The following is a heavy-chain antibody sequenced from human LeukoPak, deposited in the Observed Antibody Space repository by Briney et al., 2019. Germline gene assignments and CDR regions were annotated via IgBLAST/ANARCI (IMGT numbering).Heavy chain of an antibody. CDR3: ARPLYDFWSGYASDAFHI. J-gene: IGHJ3*02. V-gene: IGHV1-2*02. CDR1: GYTFTDYY. Sequence: ASVKVSCKASGYTFTDYYIHWVRQAPRQGLEWMGWINPNSGRTNYAQKFQGRVTMIRDTSISTAYMELSRLRSDDTAVYYCARPLYDFWSGYASDAFHIWGQGTMVTVSS. D-gene: IGHD3-3*01. CDR2: INPNSGRT.